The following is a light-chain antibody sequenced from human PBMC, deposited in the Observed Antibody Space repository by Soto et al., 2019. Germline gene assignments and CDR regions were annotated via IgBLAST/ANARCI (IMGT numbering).Light chain of an antibody. CDR2: GAS. Sequence: EIVLTQSPVTLSLSPGERATLSCRASQSVSNNYLAWYQQKPGQAPRLLIYGASNRATGIPDRFSGSGAGTDFTLTISGLEPDDFAVYYCQQHGTSPITFGQGTRLEIK. V-gene: IGKV3-20*01. J-gene: IGKJ5*01. CDR3: QQHGTSPIT. CDR1: QSVSNNY.